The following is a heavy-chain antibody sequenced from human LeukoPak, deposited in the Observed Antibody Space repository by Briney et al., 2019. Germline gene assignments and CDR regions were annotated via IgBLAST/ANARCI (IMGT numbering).Heavy chain of an antibody. CDR2: INAGCGNI. J-gene: IGHJ4*02. D-gene: IGHD4-17*01. CDR3: ARVGTTTADY. Sequence: GASVKVSCTASGYTFTSYAIHWVRQAPGQRLEWMGWINAGCGNIKYSQDFQGRVTITRDTSASTAYMELSSLRSEDTAVYYCARVGTTTADYWGQGTLVTVSS. V-gene: IGHV1-3*01. CDR1: GYTFTSYA.